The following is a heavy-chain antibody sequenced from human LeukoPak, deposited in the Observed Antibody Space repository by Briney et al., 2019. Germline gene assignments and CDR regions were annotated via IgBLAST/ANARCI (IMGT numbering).Heavy chain of an antibody. CDR3: ARGEDGYNYNYFDY. CDR1: GYTFTGYY. Sequence: GASVKVSCKVSGYTFTGYYMHWVRQAPGQGLEWMGWINPNSGGTNYAQKFQGRVTMTRDTSISTAYMELSRLRSDDTAVYYCARGEDGYNYNYFDYWGQGTLVTVSS. D-gene: IGHD5-24*01. J-gene: IGHJ4*02. CDR2: INPNSGGT. V-gene: IGHV1-2*02.